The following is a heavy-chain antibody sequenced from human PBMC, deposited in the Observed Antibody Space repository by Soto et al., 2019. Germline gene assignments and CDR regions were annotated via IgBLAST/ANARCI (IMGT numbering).Heavy chain of an antibody. J-gene: IGHJ5*02. D-gene: IGHD2-2*01. Sequence: QEQLQQWGAGLLKPSETLSLTCAVYSGSFSGYYWSWIRQPPGKGLEWIGEINHSGSTNYNPSLKRRVTISVDTSKNPFSLKLRSVTAADTAVYYCARGAYCSRSNCYGGFAPWGQGTLVTVSS. CDR2: INHSGST. V-gene: IGHV4-34*01. CDR1: SGSFSGYY. CDR3: ARGAYCSRSNCYGGFAP.